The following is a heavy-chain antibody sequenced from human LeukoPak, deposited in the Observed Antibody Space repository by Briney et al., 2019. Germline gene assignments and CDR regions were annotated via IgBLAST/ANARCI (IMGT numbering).Heavy chain of an antibody. CDR3: AKESCGSGVQNNYFDY. V-gene: IGHV3-23*01. CDR1: GFTFRSYA. J-gene: IGHJ4*02. CDR2: ISGGGGST. D-gene: IGHD3-10*01. Sequence: PGGSLRLSCAASGFTFRSYAMSWVRQAPRKGLEWVSGISGGGGSTYYTDSVKGRFTISRDNSKNTLYLQMNSLRAEDTAVYYCAKESCGSGVQNNYFDYWGQGTLVTVSS.